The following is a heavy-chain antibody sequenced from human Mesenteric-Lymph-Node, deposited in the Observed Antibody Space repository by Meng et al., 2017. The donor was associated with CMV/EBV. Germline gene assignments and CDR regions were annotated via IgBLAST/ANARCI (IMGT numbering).Heavy chain of an antibody. J-gene: IGHJ4*02. CDR3: ARCALPAAIFGLMYFDY. D-gene: IGHD2-2*02. V-gene: IGHV1-2*02. CDR2: INPDSGAT. CDR1: GYVFTDHY. Sequence: ASVKVSCKASGYVFTDHYINWVRQAPGQGLEWMGWINPDSGATNIAQKFQGRVTMTRDTSISTAYMDLSRLRSDDTAVYYCARCALPAAIFGLMYFDYWGQGTLVTVSS.